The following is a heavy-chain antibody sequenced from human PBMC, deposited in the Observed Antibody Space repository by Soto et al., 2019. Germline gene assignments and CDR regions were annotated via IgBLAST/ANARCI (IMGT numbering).Heavy chain of an antibody. CDR2: IRSKANNYAT. J-gene: IGHJ6*03. V-gene: IGHV3-73*01. CDR1: GFNFTGSA. CDR3: TCRYCGNDNCSDYTDV. Sequence: EVQLEESGGDLVHPGGSLTLSCAVSGFNFTGSAMHWVRQASGKGLEWVGRIRSKANNYATSYAASLNGRFTVSRDDSRNPTYLQMNNLKHEDTALYYWTCRYCGNDNCSDYTDVWGKGTTVTVSS. D-gene: IGHD2-21*01.